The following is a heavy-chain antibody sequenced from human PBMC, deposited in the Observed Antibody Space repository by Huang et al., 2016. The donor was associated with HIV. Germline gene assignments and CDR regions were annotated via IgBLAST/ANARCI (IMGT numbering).Heavy chain of an antibody. V-gene: IGHV3-7*01. D-gene: IGHD5-12*01. Sequence: EVQLVQSGGGLVQPGKSLTLSCAGSGFKFDFYWISWVRQAPGKGVEWVTSIREDGGERHYGGPVKGRFTSSRDNAKNSVYLQMDSLRVDDTAVYFCARGGSGYDDWGQGSLVTVSS. J-gene: IGHJ4*02. CDR3: ARGGSGYDD. CDR1: GFKFDFYW. CDR2: IREDGGER.